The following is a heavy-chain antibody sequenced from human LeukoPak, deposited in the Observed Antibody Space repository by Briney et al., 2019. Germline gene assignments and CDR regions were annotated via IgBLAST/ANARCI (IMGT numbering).Heavy chain of an antibody. CDR3: ARSADCSSTSCRTTGAFDI. V-gene: IGHV4-31*02. Sequence: LTLSCAASGFTFSDYYMSWIRQAPGKGLEWIGYIYYSGSTYYNPSLKSRVTISVDTSKNQFSLKLSSVTAADTAVYYCARSADCSSTSCRTTGAFDIWGQGTMVTVSS. CDR2: IYYSGST. CDR1: GFTFSDYY. D-gene: IGHD2-2*01. J-gene: IGHJ3*02.